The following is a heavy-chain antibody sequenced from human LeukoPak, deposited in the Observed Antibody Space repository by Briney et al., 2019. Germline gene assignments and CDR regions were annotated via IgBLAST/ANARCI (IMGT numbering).Heavy chain of an antibody. CDR2: IGGSGDKT. J-gene: IGHJ4*02. V-gene: IGHV3-23*01. D-gene: IGHD6-19*01. CDR3: VRRGDASSGWGDHDY. CDR1: GVTFNRNA. Sequence: GGSLRLSRAASGVTFNRNAICWVRQAPGKGLEWVSTIGGSGDKTFYADSVKGRFTISRDNSKNMLHLQMSSLTGEDTALYYCVRRGDASSGWGDHDYWGQGALVTVSS.